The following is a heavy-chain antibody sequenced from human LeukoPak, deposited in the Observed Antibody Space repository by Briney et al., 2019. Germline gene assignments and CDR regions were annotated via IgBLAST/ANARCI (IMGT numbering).Heavy chain of an antibody. Sequence: GGSLRLSCAASGFTFSSYAMRWVRQAPGKGLEWVSAISGSGGSTYYADSVKGRFTISRDNSKNTLYLQMNSLRAEDTAVYYCAKGRVRGVNVFDYWGQGTLVTVSS. J-gene: IGHJ4*02. CDR2: ISGSGGST. V-gene: IGHV3-23*01. CDR3: AKGRVRGVNVFDY. D-gene: IGHD3-10*01. CDR1: GFTFSSYA.